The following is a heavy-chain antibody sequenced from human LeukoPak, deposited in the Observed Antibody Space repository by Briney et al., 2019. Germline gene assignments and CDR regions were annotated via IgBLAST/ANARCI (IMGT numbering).Heavy chain of an antibody. CDR2: IYYSGRT. D-gene: IGHD3-10*01. CDR3: ARVAYSSSGNYYNDRGAFDY. Sequence: SETLSLTCTVSGGSISSSSYYWGWIRQPPGKGLEWIGYIYYSGRTNYNPSLKSRVTISVDTSKNQFSRKLSSVTAADTAVYYCARVAYSSSGNYYNDRGAFDYWGQGTLVTVAS. V-gene: IGHV4-61*05. CDR1: GGSISSSSYY. J-gene: IGHJ4*02.